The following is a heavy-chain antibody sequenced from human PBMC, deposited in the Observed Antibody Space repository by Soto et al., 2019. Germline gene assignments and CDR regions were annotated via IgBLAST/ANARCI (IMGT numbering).Heavy chain of an antibody. CDR3: AKPLYYDSSGDNAFDI. CDR2: ISRSGGST. D-gene: IGHD3-22*01. J-gene: IGHJ3*02. V-gene: IGHV3-23*01. CDR1: GFTFSSYA. Sequence: GGSLRLSGAASGFTFSSYAMSWVRQAPGKGLEWVSAISRSGGSTYYAASVKGRFTISRDNSKNTLYLQMNSLRAEDTAVYYCAKPLYYDSSGDNAFDIWGQGNMVTASS.